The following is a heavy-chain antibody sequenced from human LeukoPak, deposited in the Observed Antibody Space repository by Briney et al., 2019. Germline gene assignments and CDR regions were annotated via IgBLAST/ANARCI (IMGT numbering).Heavy chain of an antibody. CDR3: AKDRASGWYVRAFDI. CDR2: VSGSGGGT. Sequence: PGGSLRLSCAASGFTFSSYAMSWVRQAPGKGLEWVSSVSGSGGGTNYAHSVKGRCTISRDNFKNTLYLQMNTLRAEERAVYSCAKDRASGWYVRAFDIGGKGPMATVSS. CDR1: GFTFSSYA. D-gene: IGHD6-19*01. J-gene: IGHJ3*02. V-gene: IGHV3-23*01.